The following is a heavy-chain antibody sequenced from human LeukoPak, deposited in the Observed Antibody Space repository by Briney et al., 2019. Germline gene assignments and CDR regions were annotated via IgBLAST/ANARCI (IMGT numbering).Heavy chain of an antibody. CDR1: GGTFSSYA. Sequence: GASVKVSCKASGGTFSSYAISWVRQAPGQGLEWMGGIIPIFGTANYAQKFQGRVTITADESTSTAYMELSSLRSEDTAVYYCARVGATYYYYYYGMDVWGQGTTVTVSS. V-gene: IGHV1-69*13. CDR3: ARVGATYYYYYYGMDV. J-gene: IGHJ6*02. D-gene: IGHD1-26*01. CDR2: IIPIFGTA.